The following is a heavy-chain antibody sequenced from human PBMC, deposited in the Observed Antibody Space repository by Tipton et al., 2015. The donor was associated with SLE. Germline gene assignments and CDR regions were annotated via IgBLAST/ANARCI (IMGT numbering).Heavy chain of an antibody. CDR2: IYHSGGI. V-gene: IGHV4-59*01. CDR3: ARGMVTWRGAILGVDV. J-gene: IGHJ6*02. D-gene: IGHD2-21*02. CDR1: GGSISSNY. Sequence: TLSLTCSVSGGSISSNYWIWIRQPPGKGLEWIGYIYHSGGINYNPAFKSRVTISLDTSKNQFSLRLTSVTAADTAMYYCARGMVTWRGAILGVDVWGQGTTVNVSS.